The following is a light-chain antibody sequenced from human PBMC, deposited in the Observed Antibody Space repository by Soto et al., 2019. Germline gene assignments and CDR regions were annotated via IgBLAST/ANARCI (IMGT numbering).Light chain of an antibody. CDR2: DTS. CDR3: QQRSYWPVT. Sequence: EIVLTQSPATLSLSPGEGATLSCRASQSISKYLVWYQQKPGQAPRVLIYDTSKRATGIPARFSGTGSGTDFTLTISSLEPEDFAVYYCQQRSYWPVTFGPGTKVDI. V-gene: IGKV3-11*01. CDR1: QSISKY. J-gene: IGKJ3*01.